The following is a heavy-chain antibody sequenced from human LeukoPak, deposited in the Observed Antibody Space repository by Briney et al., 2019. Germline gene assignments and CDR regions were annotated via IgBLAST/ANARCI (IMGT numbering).Heavy chain of an antibody. Sequence: AGSLRLSCAASGFTFSGYWMHWVRQAPGKGLEWVSRINIEGATTNYADSVKGRFTISRDNAKNTLHLQMNSLRADDTAVYYCVRGAVGTGVWFDPWGQGTLVTVSS. CDR3: VRGAVGTGVWFDP. D-gene: IGHD1-26*01. V-gene: IGHV3-74*01. J-gene: IGHJ5*02. CDR2: INIEGATT. CDR1: GFTFSGYW.